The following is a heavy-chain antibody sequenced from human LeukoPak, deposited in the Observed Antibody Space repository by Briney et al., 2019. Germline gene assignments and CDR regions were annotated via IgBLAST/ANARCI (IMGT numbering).Heavy chain of an antibody. J-gene: IGHJ4*02. CDR1: GFTFSSYS. CDR2: ISSSSSYI. D-gene: IGHD2-15*01. Sequence: GGSLRLSCAASGFTFSSYSMNWVRQAPGKGLEWVSSISSSSSYIYYADSVKGRFTISRDNSKNTLYLQMNSLRAEDTAVYYCAREDIVVVVAATSFDYWGQGTLVTVSS. V-gene: IGHV3-21*04. CDR3: AREDIVVVVAATSFDY.